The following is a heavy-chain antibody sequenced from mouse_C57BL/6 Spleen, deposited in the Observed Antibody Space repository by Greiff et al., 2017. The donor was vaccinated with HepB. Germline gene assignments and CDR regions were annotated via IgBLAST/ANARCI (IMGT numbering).Heavy chain of an antibody. CDR3: ARRYHSLYSNYWYFDV. CDR2: IDPSDSYT. CDR1: GYTFTSYW. J-gene: IGHJ1*03. D-gene: IGHD2-5*01. Sequence: VQLQQPGAELVRPGTSVKLSCKASGYTFTSYWMHWVKQRPGQGLEWIGVIDPSDSYTNNNQKFKGKATLTVDTSSSTAYMQRSSLTSEDSAVYYCARRYHSLYSNYWYFDVWGTGTTVTVSS. V-gene: IGHV1-59*01.